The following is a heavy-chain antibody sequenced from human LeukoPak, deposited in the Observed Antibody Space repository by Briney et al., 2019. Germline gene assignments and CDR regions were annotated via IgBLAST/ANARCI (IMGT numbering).Heavy chain of an antibody. Sequence: GGSLRLSCAASGFTFSSYGMHWVRQAPGKGLEWVAFIRYDGSKKYYADSVKGRFTISRDNSKNTLYLQMNSLRAEDTDVYYCAKGAKRLGYCSGGTCYSNYDYYYMDVWGKGTTVTISS. J-gene: IGHJ6*03. CDR3: AKGAKRLGYCSGGTCYSNYDYYYMDV. CDR2: IRYDGSKK. V-gene: IGHV3-30*02. CDR1: GFTFSSYG. D-gene: IGHD2-15*01.